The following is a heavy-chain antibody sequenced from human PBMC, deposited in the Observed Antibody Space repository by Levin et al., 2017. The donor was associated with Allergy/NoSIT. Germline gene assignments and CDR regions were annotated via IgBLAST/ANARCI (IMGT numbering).Heavy chain of an antibody. J-gene: IGHJ4*02. D-gene: IGHD3-10*02. CDR2: IYYSGST. CDR1: GGSISSSSYY. Sequence: PSETLSLTCTVSGGSISSSSYYWGWIRQPPGKGLEWIGSIYYSGSTYYNPSLKSRVTISVDTSKNQFSLKLSSVTAADTAVYYCARHVRGQWKDYWGQGTLVTVSS. CDR3: ARHVRGQWKDY. V-gene: IGHV4-39*01.